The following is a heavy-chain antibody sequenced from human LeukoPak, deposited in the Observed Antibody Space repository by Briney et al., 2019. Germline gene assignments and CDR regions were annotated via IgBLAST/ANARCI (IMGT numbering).Heavy chain of an antibody. V-gene: IGHV3-49*03. CDR2: IRSKAYGGTT. CDR3: TRGEAYCGGDCYPSFDY. J-gene: IGHJ4*02. CDR1: GFTFGDYA. Sequence: PGGSLRLSCTASGFTFGDYAMSWFRQAPGKGLEWVGFIRSKAYGGTTEYAASVKGRFTISRDDSKSIAYLQMNSLKTEDTAVYYCTRGEAYCGGDCYPSFDYWGQGTLVTVSS. D-gene: IGHD2-21*02.